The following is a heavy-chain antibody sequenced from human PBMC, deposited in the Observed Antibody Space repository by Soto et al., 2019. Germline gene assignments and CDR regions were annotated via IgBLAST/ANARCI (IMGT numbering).Heavy chain of an antibody. Sequence: QLQLQESGPGLVKPSETLSLTCTVSGGSISSSSYYWGWIRQPPGKGLEWVGSRHYSGSTSYNPSLKSRVTISVDTSKNQFSLKLSSVTAADRAMYYCATQRGYSYGYVAYWGQGTLVTVSS. J-gene: IGHJ4*02. V-gene: IGHV4-39*01. CDR2: RHYSGST. CDR1: GGSISSSSYY. D-gene: IGHD5-18*01. CDR3: ATQRGYSYGYVAY.